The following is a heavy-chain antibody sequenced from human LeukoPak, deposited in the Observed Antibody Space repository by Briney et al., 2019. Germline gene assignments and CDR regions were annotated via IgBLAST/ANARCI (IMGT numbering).Heavy chain of an antibody. V-gene: IGHV3-30*02. CDR2: IRYDGSNK. CDR1: GFTFSSCG. D-gene: IGHD3-22*01. Sequence: GGSLRLSCAASGFTFSSCGMHWVRQAPGKGLEWVAFIRYDGSNKYYADSVKGRFTISRDNSKNTLYLQMNSLRAEDTAVYYCAKDRRVYYDSSGYYDFDYWGQGTLVTVSS. J-gene: IGHJ4*02. CDR3: AKDRRVYYDSSGYYDFDY.